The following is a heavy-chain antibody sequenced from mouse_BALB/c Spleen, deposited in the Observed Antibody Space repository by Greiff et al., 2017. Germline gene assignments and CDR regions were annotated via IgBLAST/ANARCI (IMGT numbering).Heavy chain of an antibody. CDR3: ARYKYYEYYFDY. CDR1: GDSITSGY. J-gene: IGHJ2*01. CDR2: ISYSGST. V-gene: IGHV3-8*02. Sequence: EVKLQESGPSLVKPSQTLSLTCSVTGDSITSGYWNWIRKFPGNKLEYMGYISYSGSTYYNPSLKSRISITRDTSKNQYYLQLNSVTTEDTATYYCARYKYYEYYFDYWGQGTTLTVSS. D-gene: IGHD2-4*01.